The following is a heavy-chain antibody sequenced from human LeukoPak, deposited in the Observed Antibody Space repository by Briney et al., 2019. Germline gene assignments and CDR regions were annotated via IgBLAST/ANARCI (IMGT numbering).Heavy chain of an antibody. Sequence: GGSLRLSCSASGFTFSSYAMHWVRQAPGKGLEYVSAISSNGGSTYHADSVKGRFTISRDNSKNTLYLQMSSLRAEDTAVYYCVKEARGYFDYWGQGTLVTVSS. D-gene: IGHD3-10*01. J-gene: IGHJ4*02. CDR2: ISSNGGST. CDR3: VKEARGYFDY. CDR1: GFTFSSYA. V-gene: IGHV3-64D*06.